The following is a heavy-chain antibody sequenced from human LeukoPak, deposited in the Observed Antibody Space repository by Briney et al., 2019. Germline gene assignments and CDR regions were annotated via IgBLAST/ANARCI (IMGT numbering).Heavy chain of an antibody. CDR3: ARGNFLVRGVIIRARGMDV. J-gene: IGHJ6*02. CDR1: GGSFSGYY. V-gene: IGHV4-34*01. CDR2: INHSGST. D-gene: IGHD3-10*01. Sequence: PSETLSFTCAVYGGSFSGYYWSWIRQPPGKGLEWIGEINHSGSTNYNPSLKSRVTISVDTSKNQFSLKLSSVTAADTAVYYCARGNFLVRGVIIRARGMDVWGQGTTVTVSS.